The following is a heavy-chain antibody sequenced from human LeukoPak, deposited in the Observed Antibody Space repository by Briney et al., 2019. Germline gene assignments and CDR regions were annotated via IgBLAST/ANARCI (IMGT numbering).Heavy chain of an antibody. CDR3: ARRSRYHADY. CDR1: GGTCSSYA. CDR2: IMAILGTA. D-gene: IGHD5-12*01. J-gene: IGHJ4*02. V-gene: IGHV1-69*13. Sequence: VKVSCEASGGTCSSYAISRGRHGPGQGLGCRGGIMAILGTANDAQKLQGGVTITPEESTSTAYMQLSSLRHEDTALYYCARRSRYHADYWGQGTLVTVSS.